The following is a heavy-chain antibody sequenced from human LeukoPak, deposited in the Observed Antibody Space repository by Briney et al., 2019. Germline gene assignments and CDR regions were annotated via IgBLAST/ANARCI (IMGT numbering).Heavy chain of an antibody. CDR3: ARRRQYDSSLFWNFDL. V-gene: IGHV4-34*01. J-gene: IGHJ2*01. Sequence: SETLSLTCAVYGGSFSGYYWSWIRQSPGKGLEWIGEINHSGSINYNPSLKTRVIISVDTSKNQFSPNLNSVTAADTAVYYCARRRQYDSSLFWNFDLWGRGTLVTVSS. CDR2: INHSGSI. D-gene: IGHD6-6*01. CDR1: GGSFSGYY.